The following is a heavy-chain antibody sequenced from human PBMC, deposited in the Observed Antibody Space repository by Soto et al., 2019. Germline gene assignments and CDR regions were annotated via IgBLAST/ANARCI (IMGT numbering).Heavy chain of an antibody. J-gene: IGHJ4*02. CDR3: ARESEDLTSNFDY. V-gene: IGHV3-21*06. CDR1: GFTFTRYS. CDR2: ISSTTNYI. Sequence: GGSLRLSCAASGFTFTRYSMNWVRQAPGKGLEWVSSISSTTNYIYYGDSMKGRFTISRDNAKNSLYLEMNSLRAEDTAVYYCARESEDLTSNFDYWGQGTLVTVPQ.